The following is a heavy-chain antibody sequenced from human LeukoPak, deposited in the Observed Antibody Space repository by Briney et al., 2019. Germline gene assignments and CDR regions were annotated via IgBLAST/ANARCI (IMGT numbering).Heavy chain of an antibody. CDR2: IYHSGST. J-gene: IGHJ4*02. Sequence: SQTLSLTCTVSGGSISSGSYYWSWIRQPPGKGLEWIGNIYHSGSTYYNPSLKSRVTISVDTSKNQFSLKLSSVTAADTAVYYCARDSDHTAMVFKSFDYWGQGTLVTVSS. CDR1: GGSISSGSYY. D-gene: IGHD5-18*01. V-gene: IGHV4-39*07. CDR3: ARDSDHTAMVFKSFDY.